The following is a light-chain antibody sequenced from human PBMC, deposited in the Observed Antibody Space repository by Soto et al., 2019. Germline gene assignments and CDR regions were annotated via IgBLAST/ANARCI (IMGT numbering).Light chain of an antibody. Sequence: EILLAQSRGTLSLSPGERATLSCRASQRVRSGLAWYQQKPGRAPRLIVTDASNRATGIPARISGSGSGTDVTLTISSRETEDFAVYYCYQRHYWPTITFGQGTRLEIK. CDR1: QRVRSG. CDR3: YQRHYWPTIT. J-gene: IGKJ5*01. CDR2: DAS. V-gene: IGKV3-11*01.